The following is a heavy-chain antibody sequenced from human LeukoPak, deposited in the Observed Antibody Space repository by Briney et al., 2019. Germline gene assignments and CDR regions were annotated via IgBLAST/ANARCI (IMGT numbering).Heavy chain of an antibody. D-gene: IGHD5-12*01. J-gene: IGHJ6*02. Sequence: GESLKISCKGSGYSFTSYWIGWVRQMPGKGLEWMGIIYPGDSDTRYSPSFQGQVTISADKSISTAYLQWSSLKASDTAMYYCARSVPYRGYDYHYSMDVWGQGTTVTVSS. CDR1: GYSFTSYW. CDR2: IYPGDSDT. CDR3: ARSVPYRGYDYHYSMDV. V-gene: IGHV5-51*01.